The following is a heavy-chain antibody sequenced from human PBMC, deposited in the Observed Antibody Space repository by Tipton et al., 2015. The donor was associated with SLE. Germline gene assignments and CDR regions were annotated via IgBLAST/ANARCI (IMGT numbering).Heavy chain of an antibody. J-gene: IGHJ4*02. Sequence: TLSLTCTVSGGSISNSTYYWGWIRQPPGKGLEWIGSIYYSGSTYYNPSLKSRVTISVDTSKNQFSLKLSSVTAADTAVYYCARPTGDNFDYCGQGIRVTVSS. CDR2: IYYSGST. CDR3: ARPTGDNFDY. V-gene: IGHV4-39*01. D-gene: IGHD7-27*01. CDR1: GGSISNSTYY.